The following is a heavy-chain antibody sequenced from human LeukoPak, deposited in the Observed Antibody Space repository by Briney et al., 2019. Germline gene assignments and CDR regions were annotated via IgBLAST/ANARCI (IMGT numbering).Heavy chain of an antibody. CDR3: ARVEEGYGSGRRENYYYYYMDV. Sequence: PSETLSLTCTVFGGSISSYYLSWIRQPPGKGLEWIGYIYYSGSTNYNPSLKSRVTISVDTSKNQFSLKLTSVTAADTAAYYCARVEEGYGSGRRENYYYYYMDVWGKGTTVTISS. D-gene: IGHD3-10*01. CDR1: GGSISSYY. V-gene: IGHV4-59*01. CDR2: IYYSGST. J-gene: IGHJ6*03.